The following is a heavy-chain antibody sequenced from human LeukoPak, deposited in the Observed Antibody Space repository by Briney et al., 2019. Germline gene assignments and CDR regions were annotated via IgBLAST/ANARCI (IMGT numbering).Heavy chain of an antibody. J-gene: IGHJ6*02. Sequence: GGSLRLSCAASGFTVSSNYMSWVRQAPGKGLEWVSVIYSGGSTYYADSVKGRFTISRDNAKNSLYLQMNSLRAEDTAVYYCARERKVVPAAKGYYYYGMDVWGQGTTVTVSS. CDR2: IYSGGST. V-gene: IGHV3-66*01. D-gene: IGHD2-2*01. CDR1: GFTVSSNY. CDR3: ARERKVVPAAKGYYYYGMDV.